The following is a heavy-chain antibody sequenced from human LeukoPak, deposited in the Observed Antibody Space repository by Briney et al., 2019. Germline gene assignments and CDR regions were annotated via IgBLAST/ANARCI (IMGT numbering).Heavy chain of an antibody. V-gene: IGHV4-31*03. CDR3: ARGRWLPNAFDI. Sequence: SQALSLTCTVSGGSISSGEYYWSWIRQHPGKGLEWVGYIYHSGRTYYSPSLKSRVTISVDTSKNQFSLKLSSVTAADTAVYFCARGRWLPNAFDIWGQGTMVTVFS. J-gene: IGHJ3*02. CDR1: GGSISSGEYY. D-gene: IGHD5-24*01. CDR2: IYHSGRT.